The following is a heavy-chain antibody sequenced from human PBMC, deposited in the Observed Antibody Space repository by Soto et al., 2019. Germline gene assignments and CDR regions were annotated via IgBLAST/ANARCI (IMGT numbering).Heavy chain of an antibody. CDR2: IYTSGST. V-gene: IGHV4-61*02. J-gene: IGHJ3*02. D-gene: IGHD3-3*01. CDR3: ARDSLWSGYTLDAFDI. Sequence: SETLSLTCTVSGGSISSSSYYWSWIRQPAGKGLEWIGRIYTSGSTNYNPSLKSRVTMSVDTSKNQFSLKLSSVTAADTAVYYCARDSLWSGYTLDAFDIWGQGTMVTVSS. CDR1: GGSISSSSYY.